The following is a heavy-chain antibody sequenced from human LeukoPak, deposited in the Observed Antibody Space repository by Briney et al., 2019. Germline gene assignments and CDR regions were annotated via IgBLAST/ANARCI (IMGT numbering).Heavy chain of an antibody. D-gene: IGHD3-3*01. J-gene: IGHJ4*02. CDR3: ARDFRFLDDY. V-gene: IGHV3-48*03. CDR2: ISRSGSNI. CDR1: GFTFSVYE. Sequence: GGSLRLSCEASGFTFSVYEMNWVRQAPGKGLEWVSHISRSGSNINYADSVKGRFTISRDNAKNSLYLQMNSLRAEDTAMYYCARDFRFLDDYWGQGTLVTVSS.